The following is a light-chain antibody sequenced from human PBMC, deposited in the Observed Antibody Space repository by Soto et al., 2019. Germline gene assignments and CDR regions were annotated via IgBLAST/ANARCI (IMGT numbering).Light chain of an antibody. CDR1: SSNIGINT. CDR3: SVWDDSLNGVV. CDR2: LND. J-gene: IGLJ3*02. Sequence: QAVVTQPPSASGTPGQRVTISCSGSSSNIGINTVNWYQQFPGTAPKVLIYLNDQRPSGVPDRFSGSKSGTSASLAISGLQSEDVADYYWSVWDDSLNGVVFGGGTQLTVL. V-gene: IGLV1-44*01.